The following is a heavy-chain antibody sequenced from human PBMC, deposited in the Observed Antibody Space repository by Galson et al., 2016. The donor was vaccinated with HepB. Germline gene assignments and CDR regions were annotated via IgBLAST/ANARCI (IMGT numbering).Heavy chain of an antibody. V-gene: IGHV4-61*08. J-gene: IGHJ6*02. Sequence: TLSLTCTVSGASVSRTGHYWNWLRPPPGKGLEWIGCIYDSGRTTYNPSLQSRVTMSIDTSKKQFSLNLRSVTAADTAVYYFTRAADYGDYGQGMDVWGQGTMVIVSS. CDR3: TRAADYGDYGQGMDV. D-gene: IGHD4-17*01. CDR1: GASVSRTGHY. CDR2: IYDSGRT.